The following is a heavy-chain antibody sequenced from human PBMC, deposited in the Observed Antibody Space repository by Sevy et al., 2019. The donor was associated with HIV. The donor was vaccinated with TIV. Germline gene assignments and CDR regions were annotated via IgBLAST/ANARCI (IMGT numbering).Heavy chain of an antibody. CDR1: GFTFSSYG. J-gene: IGHJ4*02. CDR2: ISYDGSNK. CDR3: AKDRTTGIAAAGTPFHY. V-gene: IGHV3-30*18. D-gene: IGHD6-13*01. Sequence: GGSLRLSCAASGFTFSSYGMHWVRQAPGKGLEWVAVISYDGSNKYYADSVKGRFTISRDNSKNTLYLQMNSLRAEDTAVYYCAKDRTTGIAAAGTPFHYWGQGTLVTVSS.